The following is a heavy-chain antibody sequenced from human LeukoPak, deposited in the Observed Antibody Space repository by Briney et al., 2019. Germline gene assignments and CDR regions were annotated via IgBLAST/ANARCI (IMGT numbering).Heavy chain of an antibody. J-gene: IGHJ4*02. V-gene: IGHV3-30*02. CDR2: IRYDGSNK. Sequence: AGGSLRLSCAASGFTFSSYGMHWVRQAPGKGLEWVAFIRYDGSNKYYADSVKGRFTISRDNSKNTLYLQMSSLRAEDTAVYYCAKEGSYSSSWYYFDYWGQGTLVTVSS. CDR3: AKEGSYSSSWYYFDY. CDR1: GFTFSSYG. D-gene: IGHD6-13*01.